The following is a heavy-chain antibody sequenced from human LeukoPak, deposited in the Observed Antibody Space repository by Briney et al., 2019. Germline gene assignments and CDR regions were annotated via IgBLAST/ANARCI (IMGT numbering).Heavy chain of an antibody. CDR2: ISGSGGST. CDR3: AKKGGLVITPYYYYYMDV. V-gene: IGHV3-23*01. Sequence: PGGSLRLSCAASGFTFSSYAMSWVRQAPGKGLEWVSLISGSGGSTYYADSVKGRFTISRDNSKNTLYLRMNSLRAEDTAVYYCAKKGGLVITPYYYYYMDVWGKGTTVTISS. D-gene: IGHD3/OR15-3a*01. J-gene: IGHJ6*03. CDR1: GFTFSSYA.